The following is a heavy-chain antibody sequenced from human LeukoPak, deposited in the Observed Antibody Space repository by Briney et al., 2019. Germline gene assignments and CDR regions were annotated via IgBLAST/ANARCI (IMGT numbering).Heavy chain of an antibody. CDR1: GGSFSGYY. D-gene: IGHD3-22*01. V-gene: IGHV4-34*01. Sequence: SETLSLTCAVYGGSFSGYYWSWIRQPPGKGLEWIGEINHSGSTNYNPSLKSRVTISVDTSKNQFSLKLSSVTAADTAVYYCAAGDSRGYYVYFDYWGQGTLVTVSS. J-gene: IGHJ4*02. CDR3: AAGDSRGYYVYFDY. CDR2: INHSGST.